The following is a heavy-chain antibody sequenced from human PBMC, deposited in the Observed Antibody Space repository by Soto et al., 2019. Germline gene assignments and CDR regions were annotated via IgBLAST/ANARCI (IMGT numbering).Heavy chain of an antibody. Sequence: ASVKVSCKASGYTFTGYYMHWVRQAPGQGLEWMGWINPNSGGTNYAQKFQGWVTMTRDTSISTAYMELGRLRSDDTAVYYCAREYSGYDYNYYYGMDVWGQGTTVTVSS. CDR2: INPNSGGT. CDR1: GYTFTGYY. CDR3: AREYSGYDYNYYYGMDV. D-gene: IGHD5-12*01. V-gene: IGHV1-2*04. J-gene: IGHJ6*02.